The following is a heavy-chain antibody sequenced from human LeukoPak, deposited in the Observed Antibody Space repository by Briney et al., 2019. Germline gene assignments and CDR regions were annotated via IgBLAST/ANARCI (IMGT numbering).Heavy chain of an antibody. D-gene: IGHD4-17*01. J-gene: IGHJ4*02. V-gene: IGHV4-38-2*02. CDR3: ARAGYGDSDFDY. CDR2: IYHSGIV. Sequence: SETLSLTCTVSNYSISSAYYWGWIRQPPGKGLEWIGSIYHSGIVYYNPSLKSRVTISVDTSKNQFSLKLNSVTAADTAVYYCARAGYGDSDFDYWGQGTLVTVSS. CDR1: NYSISSAYY.